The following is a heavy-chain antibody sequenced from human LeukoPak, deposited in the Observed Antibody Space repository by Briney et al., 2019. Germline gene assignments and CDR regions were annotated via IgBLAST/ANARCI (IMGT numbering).Heavy chain of an antibody. V-gene: IGHV3-53*01. CDR2: VFSGGST. D-gene: IGHD6-13*01. CDR1: GFTVSSNY. Sequence: PGGSLRLSCAASGFTVSSNYMSWVRQAPGKGLEWVSVVFSGGSTYYADSVKGRFTISRDNSKNTLSLQMNTLRAEDTAVYYCARPSRPYRSSEYFQHWGQGTLVIVSS. J-gene: IGHJ1*01. CDR3: ARPSRPYRSSEYFQH.